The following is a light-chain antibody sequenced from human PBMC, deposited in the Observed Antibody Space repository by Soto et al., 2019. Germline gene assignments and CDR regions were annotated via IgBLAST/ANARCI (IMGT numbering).Light chain of an antibody. CDR1: SSDVGGYNY. J-gene: IGLJ3*02. CDR3: SSYAASNNFYFV. CDR2: EVT. V-gene: IGLV2-8*01. Sequence: QSALTQPPSASGSPGQSVTISCTGTSSDVGGYNYVSWYQQYPGRAPKLMIYEVTKRPSGVPDRFSGSKSGNTASLTVSGLQAEDEADSYCSSYAASNNFYFVFGGGTKVTVL.